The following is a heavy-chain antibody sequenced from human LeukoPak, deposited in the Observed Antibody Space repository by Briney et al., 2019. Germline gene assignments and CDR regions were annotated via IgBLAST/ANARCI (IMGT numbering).Heavy chain of an antibody. V-gene: IGHV3-23*01. CDR2: ISGSGGST. J-gene: IGHJ4*02. CDR1: GFTFSSYA. CDR3: AKDISLLRVVPAAIDY. Sequence: AGGSLRLSCAASGFTFSSYAMSWVRQAPGKGLEWVSAISGSGGSTYYADSVKGRFTISRDNSKNTLYLQMNSLRAEDTAVYYCAKDISLLRVVPAAIDYWGQGTLVTVSS. D-gene: IGHD2-2*01.